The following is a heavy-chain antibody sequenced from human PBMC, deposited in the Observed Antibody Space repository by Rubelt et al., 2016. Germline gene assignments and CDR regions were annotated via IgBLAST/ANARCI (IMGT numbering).Heavy chain of an antibody. D-gene: IGHD7-27*01. CDR3: ARNWGFDY. CDR2: IYSGGSK. V-gene: IGHV3-66*01. CDR1: GFTVSSNY. J-gene: IGHJ4*02. Sequence: VQLVVSGGGLVQPGGSLRLSCAASGFTVSSNYMSWVRQAPGKGLEWVSVIYSGGSKCYADSVKGRFTISRGKSKNTLYLQMNSLRAEDTAVYYCARNWGFDYWGQGTLVTVSS.